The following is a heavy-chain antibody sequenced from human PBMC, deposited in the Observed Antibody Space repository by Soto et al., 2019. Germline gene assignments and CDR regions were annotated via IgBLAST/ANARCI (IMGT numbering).Heavy chain of an antibody. CDR3: VKNDYKTIDY. V-gene: IGHV3-30*18. Sequence: PGGSLRLSCAASEFTFSSYGMHWVRQAPGKGLEWVAVITYDGSNKYYADSVKGRFTISRDNSKNTLYLQMSSLRAEDTAVYYCVKNDYKTIDYWGQGTLVTVSS. CDR2: ITYDGSNK. CDR1: EFTFSSYG. J-gene: IGHJ4*02. D-gene: IGHD4-4*01.